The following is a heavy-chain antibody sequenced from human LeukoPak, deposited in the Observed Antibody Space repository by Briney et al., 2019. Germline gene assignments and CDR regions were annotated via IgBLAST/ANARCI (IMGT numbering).Heavy chain of an antibody. CDR2: ISYDGSNK. Sequence: GGSLRLSCAASGFTFSSYAMHWVRQAPGKGLEWVAVISYDGSNKYYADSVKGRSTISRDNSKNTLYLQMNSLRAEDTAVYYCARNANDYYYYYMHVWGKGTTVTVSS. CDR3: ARNANDYYYYYMHV. D-gene: IGHD1-1*01. CDR1: GFTFSSYA. V-gene: IGHV3-30*04. J-gene: IGHJ6*03.